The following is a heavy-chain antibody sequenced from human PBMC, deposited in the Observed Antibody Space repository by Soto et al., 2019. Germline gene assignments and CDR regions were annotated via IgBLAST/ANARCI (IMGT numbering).Heavy chain of an antibody. J-gene: IGHJ6*03. V-gene: IGHV4-59*01. Sequence: SETLSLTCTVSGGSISSYYWSWIRQPPGKGLEWIGYIYYSGSTNYNPSLKSRVTISVDTSKNQFSLKLSSVTAADTAVYYCARAGLYYDFWSGYYTAEGYYCYMDVRGKGTTVTVSS. D-gene: IGHD3-3*01. CDR3: ARAGLYYDFWSGYYTAEGYYCYMDV. CDR2: IYYSGST. CDR1: GGSISSYY.